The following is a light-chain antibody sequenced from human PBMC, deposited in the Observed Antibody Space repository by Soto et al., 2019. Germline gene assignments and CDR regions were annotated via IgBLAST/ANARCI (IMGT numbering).Light chain of an antibody. J-gene: IGKJ2*01. CDR1: LSPLYSDGNTY. CDR3: MQCTHWSYT. V-gene: IGKV2-30*01. CDR2: KVS. Sequence: DVVMTQSPLSLPVTLGQPASISCRSSLSPLYSDGNTYLNWFQLRPGQSPRRLLYKVSNRDSGVPDRFSGSGSGTDFTLNISRVEAEEVAVYVCMQCTHWSYTFGQGTKLEI.